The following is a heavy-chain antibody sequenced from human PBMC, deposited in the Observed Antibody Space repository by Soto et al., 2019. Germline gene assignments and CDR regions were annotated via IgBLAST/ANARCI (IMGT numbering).Heavy chain of an antibody. CDR3: ASGRSADLYYFDY. CDR1: GFTFSSYS. J-gene: IGHJ4*02. Sequence: GGSLRLSCAASGFTFSSYSMNWVRQAPGKGLEWVSSISSSSSYIYYADSVKGRFTISRDNAKNSLYLQMNSLRAEDTAVYYCASGRSADLYYFDYWGQGTLVTVSS. V-gene: IGHV3-21*01. CDR2: ISSSSSYI. D-gene: IGHD1-26*01.